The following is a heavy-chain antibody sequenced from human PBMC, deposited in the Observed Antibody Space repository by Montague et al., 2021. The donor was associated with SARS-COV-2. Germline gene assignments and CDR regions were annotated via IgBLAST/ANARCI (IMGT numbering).Heavy chain of an antibody. CDR1: GFSLSTSGMC. D-gene: IGHD3-10*01. J-gene: IGHJ4*02. Sequence: PALVKPTQTLTLTCTFSGFSLSTSGMCVSWIRQPPGKALEWLARIDWDDDKYYSTSLKTRLTISKDTSKNQVVLTMTNMDPFDTATYYCARISYVSVMGFDYWGQGTLVTVSS. CDR3: ARISYVSVMGFDY. V-gene: IGHV2-70*11. CDR2: IDWDDDK.